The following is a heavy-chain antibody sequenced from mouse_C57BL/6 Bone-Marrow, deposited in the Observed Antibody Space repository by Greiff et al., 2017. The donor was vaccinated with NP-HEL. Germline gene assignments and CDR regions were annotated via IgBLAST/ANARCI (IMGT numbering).Heavy chain of an antibody. Sequence: VQLKGSGGGLVKPGGSLKLSCAASGFTFSSYAMSWVRQTPEKRLEWVATISDGGSYTYYPDNVKGRFTISRDTAKNNLYLQMSHLKSEDTAMYDCARDPSFDYWGQGTTLTVSS. CDR2: ISDGGSYT. V-gene: IGHV5-4*01. CDR1: GFTFSSYA. J-gene: IGHJ2*01. CDR3: ARDPSFDY.